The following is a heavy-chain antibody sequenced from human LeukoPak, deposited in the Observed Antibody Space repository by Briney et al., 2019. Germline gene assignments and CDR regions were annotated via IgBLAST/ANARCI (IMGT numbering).Heavy chain of an antibody. Sequence: GGSLRLSCAASGFTFSRYWMSWVRQAPGKGLEWVANIKQDGSEKYYVDSVRGRFTISRDNAMNSLYLQMNSLRAEDTAVYYCARGVPTILYWYFDLWGRGTLVTVSS. CDR1: GFTFSRYW. J-gene: IGHJ2*01. CDR3: ARGVPTILYWYFDL. V-gene: IGHV3-7*02. CDR2: IKQDGSEK. D-gene: IGHD5-12*01.